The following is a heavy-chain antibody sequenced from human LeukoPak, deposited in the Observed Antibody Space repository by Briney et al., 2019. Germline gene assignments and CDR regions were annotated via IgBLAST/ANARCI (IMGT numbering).Heavy chain of an antibody. D-gene: IGHD1-20*01. CDR1: GYTFTIYW. J-gene: IGHJ4*02. CDR2: IYPGDSDI. CDR3: ARLGVTGTTLYYFDY. V-gene: IGHV5-51*01. Sequence: GESLKISCKGSGYTFTIYWIGWVRQMPGKGLEWMGIIYPGDSDIRYSPSFQGQVTISADKSISTAYLQWSSLKASDTAMYYCARLGVTGTTLYYFDYWGQGTLVTVSS.